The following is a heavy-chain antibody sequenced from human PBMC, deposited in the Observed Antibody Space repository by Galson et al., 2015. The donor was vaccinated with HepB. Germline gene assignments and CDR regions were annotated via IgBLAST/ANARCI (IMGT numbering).Heavy chain of an antibody. CDR3: VTRGYDNSDGSFDY. Sequence: QSGAAVKKPGESLKMSCKTSGYNFSTYWIGWVRQMPGKGLEWMGIIYPGDFDTRYSPSFQGRVTISADKSISTAYLQWSSLKASDTAMYYCVTRGYDNSDGSFDYWGQGTLVTVSS. D-gene: IGHD3-9*01. V-gene: IGHV5-51*01. J-gene: IGHJ4*02. CDR1: GYNFSTYW. CDR2: IYPGDFDT.